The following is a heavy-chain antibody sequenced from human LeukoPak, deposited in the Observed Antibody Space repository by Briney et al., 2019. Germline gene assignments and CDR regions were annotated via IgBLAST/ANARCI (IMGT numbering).Heavy chain of an antibody. CDR1: GVSISTSEW. V-gene: IGHV4-4*02. CDR2: IHRDGRS. D-gene: IGHD1-26*01. J-gene: IGHJ4*02. Sequence: PSGTLSLTCAVSGVSISTSEWWIWVRQPPGQGMEWIGEIHRDGRSRYNPSLKSRVTMSIDYSKNQFSLKVSSVTAADTAIYYCSRESGAFCPFGYWGQGTLVIVPP. CDR3: SRESGAFCPFGY.